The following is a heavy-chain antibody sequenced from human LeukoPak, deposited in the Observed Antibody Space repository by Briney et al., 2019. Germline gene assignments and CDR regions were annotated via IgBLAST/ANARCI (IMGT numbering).Heavy chain of an antibody. J-gene: IGHJ4*02. CDR3: GKMTIAARPIDY. Sequence: GGSLRLSCAASGFTFSDYYMSWIRQAPGKGLEWISYISSSGSTMYYADSMKGRFTISRDNAKNSLYLQMNSLRAEDTAVYYCGKMTIAARPIDYWGQGTLVTVSS. CDR2: ISSSGSTM. D-gene: IGHD6-6*01. V-gene: IGHV3-11*01. CDR1: GFTFSDYY.